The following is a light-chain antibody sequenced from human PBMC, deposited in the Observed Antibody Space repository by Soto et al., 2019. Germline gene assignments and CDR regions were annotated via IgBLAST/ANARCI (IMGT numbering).Light chain of an antibody. CDR1: QGISSW. V-gene: IGKV1-12*01. J-gene: IGKJ4*01. CDR3: QQTTSFPLT. Sequence: DIQMTQSPSFVYASVGDRVTITCRASQGISSWLAWYQHKPGRAPKLLIHAASSLESGVPSRFSGSASGTDFTLPISSLQPEEFATYYCQQTTSFPLTFGGGTKVETK. CDR2: AAS.